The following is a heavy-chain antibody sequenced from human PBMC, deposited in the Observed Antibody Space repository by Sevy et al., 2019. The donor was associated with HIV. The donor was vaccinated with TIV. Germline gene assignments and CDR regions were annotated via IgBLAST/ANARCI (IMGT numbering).Heavy chain of an antibody. V-gene: IGHV3-23*01. D-gene: IGHD2-15*01. J-gene: IGHJ6*02. Sequence: GGSLRLSCAASEFTFSSYAMNWVRQAPGKGLEWVSSISASGRSTYYADSVEGRFTISRDNSKNTLYLQMNSLRADDTAVYYCAKGFCSGGSCPRDYYYYGMDVWGQGTTVTVSS. CDR3: AKGFCSGGSCPRDYYYYGMDV. CDR2: ISASGRST. CDR1: EFTFSSYA.